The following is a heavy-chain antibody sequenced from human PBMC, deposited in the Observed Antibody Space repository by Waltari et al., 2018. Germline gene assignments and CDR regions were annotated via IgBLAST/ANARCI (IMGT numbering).Heavy chain of an antibody. CDR3: ARGGDSYMDV. CDR1: GGSISRYY. V-gene: IGHV4-4*07. CDR2: IYSTGST. D-gene: IGHD2-21*02. Sequence: QVQLQESGPGLVKPSETLSLTCTFSGGSISRYYWRWIRQPAGKGLEWIGRIYSTGSTKYNPSLKSRVTMSVDTSKNQFSLKLTSVTAADTAVYYCARGGDSYMDVWGQGTTVTVSS. J-gene: IGHJ6*02.